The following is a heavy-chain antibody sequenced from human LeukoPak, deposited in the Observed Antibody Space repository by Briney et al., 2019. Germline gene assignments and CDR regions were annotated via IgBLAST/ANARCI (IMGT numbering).Heavy chain of an antibody. V-gene: IGHV3-66*01. CDR3: ARDLRRGYYYDSSGYTPPEAYYGMDV. Sequence: GGSLRLSCAASGFTVSSNYMSWVRQAPGKGLEWVSVIYSGGSTYYADSVKGRFTISRDNSKNTLYLQMNSLRAEDTAVYYCARDLRRGYYYDSSGYTPPEAYYGMDVWGQGTTVTVSS. CDR2: IYSGGST. D-gene: IGHD3-22*01. CDR1: GFTVSSNY. J-gene: IGHJ6*02.